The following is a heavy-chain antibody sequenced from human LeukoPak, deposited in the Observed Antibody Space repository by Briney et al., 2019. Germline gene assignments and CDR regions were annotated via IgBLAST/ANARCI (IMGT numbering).Heavy chain of an antibody. J-gene: IGHJ6*03. D-gene: IGHD3-10*01. Sequence: SETLSLTCAVYGGSFSGYYWSWIRQPPGKGLEWIGEINHSGSTNYNPSLKSRVTISVDTSKNQFSLKLSSVTAADTAVYYCARHLTMVRGVNRYYMDVWGKGTTVTISS. CDR1: GGSFSGYY. V-gene: IGHV4-34*01. CDR3: ARHLTMVRGVNRYYMDV. CDR2: INHSGST.